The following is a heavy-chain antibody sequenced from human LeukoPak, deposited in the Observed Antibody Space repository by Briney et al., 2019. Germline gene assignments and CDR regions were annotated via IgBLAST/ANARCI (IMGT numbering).Heavy chain of an antibody. J-gene: IGHJ4*02. CDR3: ARAMYYYGSGSYYSPPDYFDY. D-gene: IGHD3-10*01. CDR1: GFTFSSYW. CDR2: IKQDGSEK. V-gene: IGHV3-7*01. Sequence: GGSLRLSCAASGFTFSSYWMSWVRQAPGKGLEWVANIKQDGSEKYYVDSVKGRFTISRVNAKNSLYLQMNSLRAEDTAVYYCARAMYYYGSGSYYSPPDYFDYWGQGTLVTVSS.